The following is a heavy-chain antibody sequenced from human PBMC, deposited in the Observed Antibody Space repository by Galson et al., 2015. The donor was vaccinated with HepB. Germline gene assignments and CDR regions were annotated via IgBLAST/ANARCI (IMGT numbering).Heavy chain of an antibody. D-gene: IGHD6-19*01. CDR1: GFTLSNYD. V-gene: IGHV3-13*01. Sequence: SLRLSCAASGFTLSNYDMHWVRQATGKGLEWVSGIGIAGDTYYPGSVKGRFTISRENAKNSLYLQMNSLRAGDTAVYYCARISRGWTFDYWGQGTLVTVSS. CDR3: ARISRGWTFDY. J-gene: IGHJ4*02. CDR2: IGIAGDT.